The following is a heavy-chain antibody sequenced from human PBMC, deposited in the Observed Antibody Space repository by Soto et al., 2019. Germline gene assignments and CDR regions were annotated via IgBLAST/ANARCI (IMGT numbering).Heavy chain of an antibody. CDR3: ANAGTVFDLDY. J-gene: IGHJ4*02. CDR2: ISYDGSNK. D-gene: IGHD1-20*01. Sequence: GGSLRLSCAASGFTFSSYGMHWVRQAPGKGLEWVAVISYDGSNKYYADSLKGRFTISRDNSKNTLYLQMNSLGDEDTAVYYCANAGTVFDLDYWGQGTLVTVSS. CDR1: GFTFSSYG. V-gene: IGHV3-30*18.